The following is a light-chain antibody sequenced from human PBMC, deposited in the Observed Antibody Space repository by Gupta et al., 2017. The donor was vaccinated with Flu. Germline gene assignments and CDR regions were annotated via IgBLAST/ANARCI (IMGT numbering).Light chain of an antibody. CDR1: QTIRNN. J-gene: IGKJ5*01. CDR3: QQYNNWPPIT. V-gene: IGKV3-15*01. CDR2: DSS. Sequence: EVVLTPSPATLSVSPGETATLSCRANQTIRNNLAWYQQRPGQAPNLIIYDSSTRAPGVPARFSGRGSGTDFSLVITGLQSEDFAIYFCQQYNNWPPITFGQGTRL.